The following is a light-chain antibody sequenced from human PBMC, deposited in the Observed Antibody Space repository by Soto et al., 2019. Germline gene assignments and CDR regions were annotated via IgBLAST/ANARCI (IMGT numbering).Light chain of an antibody. Sequence: PGERATLSCRASQNLNSNFLAWYQQKPGQAPRLLIYGVSNRATGIPDRFSGSGSGTDFTLTISRLEPEDFATYYCQHYNSYSEAFGQGTKVDI. V-gene: IGKV3-20*01. CDR2: GVS. J-gene: IGKJ1*01. CDR3: QHYNSYSEA. CDR1: QNLNSNF.